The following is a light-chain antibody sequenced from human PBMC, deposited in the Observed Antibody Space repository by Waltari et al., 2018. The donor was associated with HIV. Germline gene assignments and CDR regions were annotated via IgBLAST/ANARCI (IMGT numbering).Light chain of an antibody. CDR2: KDI. Sequence: SYDLTQTPSVSVSPGQTARINCSRGSLPKRYSSWYRQKAGQAPVLLIYKDIERPSGIHERISGSESGTGVTLTISGVQAGDEGDYFCQSTDFDGTWVFGGGTKLTVL. J-gene: IGLJ3*02. CDR3: QSTDFDGTWV. CDR1: SLPKRY. V-gene: IGLV3-25*03.